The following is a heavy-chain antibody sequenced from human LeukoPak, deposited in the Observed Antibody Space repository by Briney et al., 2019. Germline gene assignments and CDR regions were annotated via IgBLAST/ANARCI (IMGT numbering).Heavy chain of an antibody. CDR3: ARSPNSSGYYYRAFDI. CDR1: GGSISSYY. V-gene: IGHV4-4*07. CDR2: IYTSGST. Sequence: PSETLSLTCTVSGGSISSYYWSWIRQPAGRGLEWIGRIYTSGSTTYNPSLKSRVTMSIDTSKNQFSLKLSSVTAADTAVYYCARSPNSSGYYYRAFDIWGQGTMVTVSS. D-gene: IGHD3-22*01. J-gene: IGHJ3*02.